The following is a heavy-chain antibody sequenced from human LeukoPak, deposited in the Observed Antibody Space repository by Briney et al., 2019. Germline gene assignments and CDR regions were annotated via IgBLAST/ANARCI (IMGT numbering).Heavy chain of an antibody. D-gene: IGHD3-10*01. J-gene: IGHJ6*02. CDR2: ISYDGSNK. V-gene: IGHV3-30*18. Sequence: GGSLRLSRAASGFTFSSYGMHWVRQAPGKGLEWEAVISYDGSNKYYADSVKGRFTISRDNSKNTLYLQMNSLRAEDTAVYYCAKGYCYGSGSYYPTFDRYYDYGMDVWGQGTTVTVFS. CDR1: GFTFSSYG. CDR3: AKGYCYGSGSYYPTFDRYYDYGMDV.